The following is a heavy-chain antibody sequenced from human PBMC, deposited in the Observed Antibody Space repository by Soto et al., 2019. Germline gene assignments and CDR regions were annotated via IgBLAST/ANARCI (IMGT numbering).Heavy chain of an antibody. J-gene: IGHJ4*02. CDR1: GFTFSSYG. Sequence: GGSLRLSCAASGFTFSSYGMHWVRQAPGKGLEWVAVIWYDGSNKYYADSVKGRFTISRDNSKNTLYLQMNSLRAEDTAVYYCAREGGGYTMIVVVLFDYWGQGSLVSVSS. CDR2: IWYDGSNK. CDR3: AREGGGYTMIVVVLFDY. D-gene: IGHD3-22*01. V-gene: IGHV3-33*01.